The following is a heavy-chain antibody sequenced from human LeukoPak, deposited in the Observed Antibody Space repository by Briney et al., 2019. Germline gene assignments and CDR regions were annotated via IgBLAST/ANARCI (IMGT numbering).Heavy chain of an antibody. D-gene: IGHD5-18*01. CDR2: IKVDGSEK. CDR3: ARGGGYSYGRD. V-gene: IGHV3-7*01. CDR1: GFSFRNYW. J-gene: IGHJ4*02. Sequence: GGSLRLSCAASGFSFRNYWMSWVRQAPGKGLEWVANIKVDGSEKYYMDSVKGRFTISRDNAKNSLYLQMNSLSAEDTAVYYCARGGGYSYGRDWGQGTLVTVSS.